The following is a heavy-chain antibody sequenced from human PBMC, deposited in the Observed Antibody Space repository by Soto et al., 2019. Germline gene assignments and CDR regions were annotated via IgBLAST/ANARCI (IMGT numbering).Heavy chain of an antibody. CDR2: IYYTGST. CDR1: GGSISSGGYY. CDR3: STGDAWRVLLAY. V-gene: IGHV4-31*03. Sequence: SETLSLTCTVSGGSISSGGYYWSWIRQRPDTGLEWIGQIYYTGSTYYNPSLKSRVTISLDTSKNQFSLWLTSVTAADTAIYYCSTGDAWRVLLAYWGQGTLVTVSS. J-gene: IGHJ4*02. D-gene: IGHD3-10*01.